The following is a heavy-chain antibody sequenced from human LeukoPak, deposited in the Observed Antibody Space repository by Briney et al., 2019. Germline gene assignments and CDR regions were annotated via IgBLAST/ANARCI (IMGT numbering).Heavy chain of an antibody. CDR3: ARGRDSSGYYVSY. CDR1: GGSLSGYY. D-gene: IGHD3-22*01. V-gene: IGHV4-34*01. Sequence: PSETLSLTCAVYGGSLSGYYWNWIRQPPGKGLEWIGEINHSGSTNYNPSLKSRVTISVDTSKNQFSLKLSSVTAADTAVYYCARGRDSSGYYVSYWGQGTLVTVSS. CDR2: INHSGST. J-gene: IGHJ4*02.